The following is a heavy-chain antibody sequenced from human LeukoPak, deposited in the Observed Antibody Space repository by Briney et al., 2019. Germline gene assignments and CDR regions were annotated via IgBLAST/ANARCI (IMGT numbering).Heavy chain of an antibody. J-gene: IGHJ4*02. D-gene: IGHD2-2*01. CDR1: GYTLTELS. Sequence: ASVKVSCKVSGYTLTELSMHWVRQAPGKGLESMGGFDPEDGETIYAQKFQGRVTMTEDTSTDTAYMELSSLRSEDTAVYYCATTCSSTSCQPLDYWGQGTLVTVSS. CDR3: ATTCSSTSCQPLDY. V-gene: IGHV1-24*01. CDR2: FDPEDGET.